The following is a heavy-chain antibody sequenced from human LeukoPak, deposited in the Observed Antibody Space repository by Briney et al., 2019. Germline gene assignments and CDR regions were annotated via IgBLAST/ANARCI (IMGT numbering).Heavy chain of an antibody. V-gene: IGHV1-69*13. D-gene: IGHD3-22*01. J-gene: IGHJ4*02. CDR1: GCTFSSYA. Sequence: SVKVSCKASGCTFSSYAISWVRQAPGQGLEWMRGIVPIFGTANYAQKFQGRVTITADESTSTAYMELSSLRSEDTAVYYCARGTPRYYYDSSGYYPVNWGQGTLVTVSS. CDR2: IVPIFGTA. CDR3: ARGTPRYYYDSSGYYPVN.